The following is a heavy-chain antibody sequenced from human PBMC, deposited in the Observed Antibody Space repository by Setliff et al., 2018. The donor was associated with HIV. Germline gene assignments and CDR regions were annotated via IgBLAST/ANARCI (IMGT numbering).Heavy chain of an antibody. CDR1: GASITSHY. CDR3: ARGKGSGWYLRFDY. V-gene: IGHV4-34*01. D-gene: IGHD6-19*01. CDR2: INHSGST. Sequence: PSETLSLTCTVSGASITSHYWNWIRQPPGKGLEWIGEINHSGSTNYNPSLKSRVTISVDTSKNQFSLKLSSVTAADTAVYYCARGKGSGWYLRFDYWGQGTLVTVSS. J-gene: IGHJ4*02.